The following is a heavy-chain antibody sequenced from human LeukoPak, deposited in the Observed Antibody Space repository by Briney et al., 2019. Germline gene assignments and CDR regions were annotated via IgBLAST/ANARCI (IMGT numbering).Heavy chain of an antibody. CDR1: GFTFSSYA. Sequence: GGSLRLSCAASGFTFSSYAMSWVRQAPGKGLEYVSAVSGNGDSTYYADSVKGRFTISRDNSKNTLYLQMSSLRVEDTAVYYCVKCGYNYGYYDAFDIWGQGTMVTVSS. D-gene: IGHD5-18*01. CDR2: VSGNGDST. V-gene: IGHV3-64D*06. J-gene: IGHJ3*02. CDR3: VKCGYNYGYYDAFDI.